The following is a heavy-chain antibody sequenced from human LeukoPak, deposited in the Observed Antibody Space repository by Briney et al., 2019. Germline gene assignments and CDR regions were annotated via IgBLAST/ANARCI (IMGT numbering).Heavy chain of an antibody. J-gene: IGHJ3*02. V-gene: IGHV1-69*04. CDR2: IIPILGIA. CDR1: GGTFSSYA. D-gene: IGHD1-1*01. CDR3: ATLGPSWNAFDI. Sequence: ASVKVSCKASGGTFSSYAISWVRQAPGQGLEWMGRIIPILGIANYAQKFQGRVTITADKSTSTAYMELSSLRSEDTAVYYCATLGPSWNAFDIWAQGTMVTVPS.